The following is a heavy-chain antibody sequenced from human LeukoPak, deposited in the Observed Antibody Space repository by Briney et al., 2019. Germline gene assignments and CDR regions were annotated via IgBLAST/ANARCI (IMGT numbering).Heavy chain of an antibody. V-gene: IGHV3-7*01. D-gene: IGHD3-10*01. Sequence: PGGSLRLSCVASGFTFSSYWMTWIRQAPGKGLEWVANIKQDGSEKYYVDSVKGRFTISRDNAKNSLYLQMNSLRAEDTAVYYCARGGYYYGSGSYYTWGQGTLVTVSS. J-gene: IGHJ4*02. CDR2: IKQDGSEK. CDR1: GFTFSSYW. CDR3: ARGGYYYGSGSYYT.